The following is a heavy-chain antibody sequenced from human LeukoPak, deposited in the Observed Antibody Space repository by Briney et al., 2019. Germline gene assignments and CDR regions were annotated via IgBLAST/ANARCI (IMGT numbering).Heavy chain of an antibody. CDR1: GFTFSNYW. CDR2: VNQDENEK. CDR3: ARDSSSFWTGYYSPHFDY. V-gene: IGHV3-7*01. Sequence: GGSLRLSCAASGFTFSNYWMSWVRQAPGKGLEWVASVNQDENEKYSVVSVKGRFTISRDNAKNSLYLQMGSLRAEDTAIYYCARDSSSFWTGYYSPHFDYWGQGVLVTVSS. D-gene: IGHD3/OR15-3a*01. J-gene: IGHJ4*02.